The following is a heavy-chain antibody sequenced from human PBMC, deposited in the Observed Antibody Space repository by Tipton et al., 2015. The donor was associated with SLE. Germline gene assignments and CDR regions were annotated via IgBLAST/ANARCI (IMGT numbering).Heavy chain of an antibody. CDR1: GDSIGSGGYF. Sequence: TLSLTCTVSGDSIGSGGYFWNWIRQHPGKGLEWIGYIYYSGNTYYNPSLKSRVTMSVDTSKNQFSLNLNSVTAADTAVYYCARVVRLLGAAGHFDTWGQGALVAVSS. J-gene: IGHJ4*02. V-gene: IGHV4-31*03. D-gene: IGHD6-13*01. CDR3: ARVVRLLGAAGHFDT. CDR2: IYYSGNT.